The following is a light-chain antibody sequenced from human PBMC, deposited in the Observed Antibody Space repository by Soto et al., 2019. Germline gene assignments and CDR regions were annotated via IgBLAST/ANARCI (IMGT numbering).Light chain of an antibody. CDR1: QSVSSSY. V-gene: IGKV3-20*01. CDR2: GAS. J-gene: IGKJ4*01. CDR3: HQYDSSPLT. Sequence: EIVWTQSPGTLSLSPGERATLSCRASQSVSSSYLAWYQQKPGQAPRLLIYGASGRATGIPDRFSGSVSWTDFTLTISRLEPEDFAVYYCHQYDSSPLTFGGGTPVVIK.